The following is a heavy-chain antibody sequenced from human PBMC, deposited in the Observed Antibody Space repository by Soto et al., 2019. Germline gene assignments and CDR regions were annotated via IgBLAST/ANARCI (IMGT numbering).Heavy chain of an antibody. CDR2: IKSKTDGGTT. D-gene: IGHD5-12*01. Sequence: GGSLRLSCAASGFTFSNAWMSWVRQAPGKGLEWVGRIKSKTDGGTTDYAAPVKGRFTISRDDSKNTLYLQMNSLKTEDTAVYYCTTHRDSRGYYMDVWGEGTTVTVSS. CDR3: TTHRDSRGYYMDV. V-gene: IGHV3-15*01. CDR1: GFTFSNAW. J-gene: IGHJ6*03.